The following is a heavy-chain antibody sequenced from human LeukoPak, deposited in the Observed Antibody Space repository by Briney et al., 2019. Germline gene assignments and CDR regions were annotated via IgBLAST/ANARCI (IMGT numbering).Heavy chain of an antibody. CDR2: INPNSGGT. V-gene: IGHV1-2*02. CDR1: GYTFTGYY. D-gene: IGHD6-13*01. Sequence: VASVKVSCKASGYTFTGYYMHWVRQAPGQGLEWMGWINPNSGGTNYAQKFQGRVTMTRDTSISTAYMELSRLRSDDTAVYYCARDQSSSSWYSGFDPWGQGTLVTVSS. J-gene: IGHJ5*02. CDR3: ARDQSSSSWYSGFDP.